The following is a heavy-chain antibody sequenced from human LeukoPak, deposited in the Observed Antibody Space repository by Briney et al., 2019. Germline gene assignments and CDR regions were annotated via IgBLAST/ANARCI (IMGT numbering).Heavy chain of an antibody. J-gene: IGHJ6*03. Sequence: SETLSLTCTVSGGSIGSGGYYWSWLRQDPGKGLEWIGYIYYSGSTYYYPSLKSRVTISVDTSKNQFSLKPSSVTAAGTAVYYCATGRGSMVRGVNSSYMDVWGKGATVTVSS. CDR2: IYYSGST. CDR3: ATGRGSMVRGVNSSYMDV. D-gene: IGHD3-10*01. CDR1: GGSIGSGGYY. V-gene: IGHV4-31*03.